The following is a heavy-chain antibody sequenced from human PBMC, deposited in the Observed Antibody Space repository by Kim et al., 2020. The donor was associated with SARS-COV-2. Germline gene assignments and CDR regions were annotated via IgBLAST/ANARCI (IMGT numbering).Heavy chain of an antibody. Sequence: GGSLRLSCAASGFTFSNYIISWVRQAPGKGLEWVASSTGDDIDTYYADSVRGRFTISRDNSKNTLYLQMDSLRAEDTAKYYCAKDLSGGNILRYFDYWGQGTVDTVSS. J-gene: IGHJ4*02. CDR3: AKDLSGGNILRYFDY. D-gene: IGHD3-9*01. CDR1: GFTFSNYI. V-gene: IGHV3-23*01. CDR2: STGDDIDT.